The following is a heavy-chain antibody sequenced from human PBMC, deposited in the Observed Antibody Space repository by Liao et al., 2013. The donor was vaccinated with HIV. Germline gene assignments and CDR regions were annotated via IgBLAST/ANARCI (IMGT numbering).Heavy chain of an antibody. CDR1: GGSISSGSYY. CDR3: ARVSNWNNYYFYIDV. J-gene: IGHJ6*03. CDR2: MYTSGSA. D-gene: IGHD1/OR15-1a*01. Sequence: QVQLQESGPGLVKPSQTLSLTCTVSGGSISSGSYYWSWIRQPAGKGLEWIGRMYTSGSANYNPSLRSRATISLDMSKNQFFLTLRSVTAADTAVYFCARVSNWNNYYFYIDVWGKGTTVIVSS. V-gene: IGHV4-61*02.